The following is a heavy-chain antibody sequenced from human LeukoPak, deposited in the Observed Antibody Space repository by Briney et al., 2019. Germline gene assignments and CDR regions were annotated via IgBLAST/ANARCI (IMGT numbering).Heavy chain of an antibody. Sequence: GGSLRLSCAASGFTFSKYYMSWIRQAPGKGLEWVSYISSSGIPTYYADPVKRRFTISRDNAKKSIYPQVHSLRAEDTALYYCPRANNWNYPYYFASWGQGTLVIVSS. CDR3: PRANNWNYPYYFAS. J-gene: IGHJ4*02. V-gene: IGHV3-11*01. CDR2: ISSSGIPT. D-gene: IGHD1-7*01. CDR1: GFTFSKYY.